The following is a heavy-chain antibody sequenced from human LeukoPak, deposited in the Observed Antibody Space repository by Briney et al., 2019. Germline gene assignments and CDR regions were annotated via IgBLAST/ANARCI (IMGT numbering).Heavy chain of an antibody. J-gene: IGHJ4*02. Sequence: PGGSLRLSCAASGFSFTAYWMSWVRQAPGKGLEWVANIKQDGTEKYYVDSVKGRFTISRDNAKNSLYLQVSSLRVEDTAVYYCARLAKYFYGSETYYFFEHWGQGTPVTASP. D-gene: IGHD3-10*01. CDR2: IKQDGTEK. CDR3: ARLAKYFYGSETYYFFEH. CDR1: GFSFTAYW. V-gene: IGHV3-7*01.